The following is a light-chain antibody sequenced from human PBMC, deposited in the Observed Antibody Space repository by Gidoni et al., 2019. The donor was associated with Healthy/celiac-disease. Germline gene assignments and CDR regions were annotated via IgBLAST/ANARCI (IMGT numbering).Light chain of an antibody. CDR1: QSVSSN. CDR3: QQCNNWPPT. Sequence: DIVMTQSPATLSVSLAEGASLTCSASQSVSSNLAWYQQKPARAPSLLIYGPPTTATGIPARFSGSGSGTEFTLTISSLQSEDFAVYYCQQCNNWPPTFGGGTKVEIK. J-gene: IGKJ4*01. V-gene: IGKV3-15*01. CDR2: GPP.